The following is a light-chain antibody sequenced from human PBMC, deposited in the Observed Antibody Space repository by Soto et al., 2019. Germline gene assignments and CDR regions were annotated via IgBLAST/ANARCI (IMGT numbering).Light chain of an antibody. CDR2: DAS. CDR1: QDIRNT. V-gene: IGKV1-13*02. Sequence: AIQMTQSPSSLSASVGDRVSISCRASQDIRNTLAWYQQKPGKAPKLLIYDASSLESGVPSRFSGSGSGTEFTLTITSLQPDDFATYYCQQYNSYPWTLGQGTKVDIK. CDR3: QQYNSYPWT. J-gene: IGKJ1*01.